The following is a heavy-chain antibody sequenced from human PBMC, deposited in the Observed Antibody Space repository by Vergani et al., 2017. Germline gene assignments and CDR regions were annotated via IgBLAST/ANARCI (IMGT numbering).Heavy chain of an antibody. D-gene: IGHD1-26*01. CDR1: GYTFTTRS. V-gene: IGHV7-4-1*02. CDR2: INTDTGDP. J-gene: IGHJ4*02. Sequence: QVQLVQSGSELRKPGASVKISCKASGYTFTTRSIIWVRQAPGQGLEWMGKINTDTGDPTYARGFTRRFVFSLDTSVSTAYLQINTLRTEDTALYFCAWEVGVCGPATCSWYTFEAGGQGSLVTVSS. CDR3: AWEVGVCGPATCSWYTFEA.